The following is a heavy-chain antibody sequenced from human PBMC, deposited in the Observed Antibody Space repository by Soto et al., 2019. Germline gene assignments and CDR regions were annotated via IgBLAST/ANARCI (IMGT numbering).Heavy chain of an antibody. Sequence: ASVKVSCKASGYTFTSYGSSWVRQATGQGLEWMGWISAYNGNTNYAQKLQGRVTMTTDTSTSTAYMELRSLRSDDTAVYYCARDHCSSTSCYTAVDYWGQGTLVTVSS. V-gene: IGHV1-18*04. CDR1: GYTFTSYG. CDR2: ISAYNGNT. D-gene: IGHD2-2*02. CDR3: ARDHCSSTSCYTAVDY. J-gene: IGHJ4*02.